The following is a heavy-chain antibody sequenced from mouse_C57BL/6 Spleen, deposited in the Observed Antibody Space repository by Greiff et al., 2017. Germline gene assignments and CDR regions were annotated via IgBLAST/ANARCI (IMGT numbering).Heavy chain of an antibody. V-gene: IGHV3-6*01. CDR2: ISYDGSN. CDR3: ARHYGSSYGFAY. CDR1: GYSITSGYY. Sequence: EVQLQQSGPGLVKPSQSLSLTCSVTGYSITSGYYWNWIRQFPGNKLEWMGYISYDGSNNYNPSLKNRISITRDTSKNQFFLKLNSVTTEETATYDCARHYGSSYGFAYWGQGTLVTVAA. D-gene: IGHD1-1*01. J-gene: IGHJ3*01.